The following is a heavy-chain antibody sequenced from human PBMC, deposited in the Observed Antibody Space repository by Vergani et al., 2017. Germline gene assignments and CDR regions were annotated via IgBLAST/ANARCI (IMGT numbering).Heavy chain of an antibody. Sequence: VQLVESGGGVVQPGESLRLSCAASGFAFDDYAMHWVRQAPGKGLEWVSGITWNSGSIGYADSVKGRFTISRDNAKNSLYLQMNSLRAEDTALYYCAKDGYSYGYDAFDIWGQGTMVTVSS. CDR1: GFAFDDYA. CDR2: ITWNSGSI. D-gene: IGHD5-18*01. CDR3: AKDGYSYGYDAFDI. V-gene: IGHV3-9*01. J-gene: IGHJ3*02.